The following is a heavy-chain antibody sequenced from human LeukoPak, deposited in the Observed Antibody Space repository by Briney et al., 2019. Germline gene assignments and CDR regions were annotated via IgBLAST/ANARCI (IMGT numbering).Heavy chain of an antibody. Sequence: GESLKISCKGSGYSFTSYWIGWVRQMPGKGLEWMGIIYPGDSDTRYSPSFQGQVTISADKSISTAYLQWSSLKASDTAMYYCASTTYYYDSSGPGAFDIWGQGTMVTVSS. V-gene: IGHV5-51*01. CDR2: IYPGDSDT. CDR3: ASTTYYYDSSGPGAFDI. J-gene: IGHJ3*02. D-gene: IGHD3-22*01. CDR1: GYSFTSYW.